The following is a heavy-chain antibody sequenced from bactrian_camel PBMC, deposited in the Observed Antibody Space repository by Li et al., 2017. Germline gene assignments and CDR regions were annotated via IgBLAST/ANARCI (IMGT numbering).Heavy chain of an antibody. V-gene: IGHV3S40*01. CDR3: AARPNVCTTSTWTYARLFDY. CDR2: IHNRSGST. D-gene: IGHD1*01. J-gene: IGHJ4*01. Sequence: DVQLVESGGALVQPGGSLRLSCAASGDTFSASCMGWFRQVSGTEREGVAVIHNRSGSTYAADSVKGRFTISHDNAKNTVYLQMNGLKPEDTAMYYCAARPNVCTTSTWTYARLFDYWGQGTQVTVS. CDR1: GDTFSASC.